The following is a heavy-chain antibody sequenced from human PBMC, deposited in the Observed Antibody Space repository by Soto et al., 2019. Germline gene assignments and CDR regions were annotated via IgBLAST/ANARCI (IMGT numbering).Heavy chain of an antibody. CDR2: IYYSGSA. Sequence: SGTLSLTCTVSGGSMSISVYDWGWIRQPPGKGLEWIGNIYYSGSAYYNSSLMSRVTISVDTSKSQFSLKLSSVTAADTAVYYCARYDILTAYFNPWGHGTLVTVSS. V-gene: IGHV4-39*01. D-gene: IGHD3-9*01. CDR1: GGSMSISVYD. J-gene: IGHJ5*02. CDR3: ARYDILTAYFNP.